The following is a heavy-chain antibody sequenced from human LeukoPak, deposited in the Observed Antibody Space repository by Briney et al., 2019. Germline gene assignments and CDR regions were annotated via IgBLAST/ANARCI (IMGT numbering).Heavy chain of an antibody. CDR2: IFSDGRT. J-gene: IGHJ4*02. CDR1: GFTVTTTY. V-gene: IGHV3-53*01. D-gene: IGHD2-15*01. CDR3: ARDRGSGIDS. Sequence: GGSLRLSCAASGFTVTTTYMTWVRQAPGKGLGWVSVIFSDGRTYYADSVKGRFTISRDNSKNTLYLQMNSLRVEDTAMFYCARDRGSGIDSWGQGTLVTVSS.